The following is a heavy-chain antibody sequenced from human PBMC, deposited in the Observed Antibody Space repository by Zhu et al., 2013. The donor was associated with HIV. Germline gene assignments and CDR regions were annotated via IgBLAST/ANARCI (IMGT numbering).Heavy chain of an antibody. CDR1: GFIFTSVG. CDR2: VNPYNGVR. CDR3: ARARLGFGIDAFDI. J-gene: IGHJ3*02. Sequence: QLVQSGLEVRKPGASVKISCKATGFIFTSVGYSWVRQAPGKGFEWIGWVNPYNGVRVPTQRLQDRLTLAADTSTNSVYMDLRSLRTDDTAVYYCARARLGFGIDAFDIWGQGTVVTVSS. D-gene: IGHD3-16*01. V-gene: IGHV1-18*04.